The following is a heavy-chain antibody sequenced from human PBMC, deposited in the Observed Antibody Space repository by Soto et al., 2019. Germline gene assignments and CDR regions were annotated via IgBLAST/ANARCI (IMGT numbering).Heavy chain of an antibody. CDR2: ITPMFGTA. V-gene: IGHV1-69*01. CDR3: ARVGPAHYYDSSGYYSPLDY. J-gene: IGHJ4*02. CDR1: GDTFSSYA. D-gene: IGHD3-22*01. Sequence: QVQLVQSGAEVKKPGSSVKVSCKASGDTFSSYAINWVRQAPGQGLEWMGGITPMFGTANYAQKFKGRVTITASESTSTVYMELSSLRSEDTAVYYCARVGPAHYYDSSGYYSPLDYWGQGTLVTVSS.